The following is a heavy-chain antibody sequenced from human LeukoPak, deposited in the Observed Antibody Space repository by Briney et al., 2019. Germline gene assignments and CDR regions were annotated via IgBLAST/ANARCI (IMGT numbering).Heavy chain of an antibody. CDR3: ARNLWFGESSDAFDM. D-gene: IGHD3-10*01. J-gene: IGHJ3*02. CDR2: ISVYNGNT. Sequence: GASVKVSCKASGYTFTSYGISWVRQAPGLGLEWMGWISVYNGNTNYAQKLQGRVTMTTDISTSTAYMELRSLRSDDTAVYYCARNLWFGESSDAFDMWGQGTMVTVSS. V-gene: IGHV1-18*01. CDR1: GYTFTSYG.